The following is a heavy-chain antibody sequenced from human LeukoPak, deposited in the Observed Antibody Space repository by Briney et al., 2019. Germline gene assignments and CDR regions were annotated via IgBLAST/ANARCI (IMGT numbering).Heavy chain of an antibody. CDR3: AKGSSGYFFDL. CDR1: GFSLSGYW. Sequence: GGSLRLSCAVSGFSLSGYWMNWVRQAPGKGLEWVSAISNDGGGTTYADFVKGRFSVSRDNSKNTLFLQMNSLRAEDTALYYCAKGSSGYFFDLWGQGTLVTVSS. CDR2: ISNDGGGT. D-gene: IGHD3-22*01. J-gene: IGHJ4*02. V-gene: IGHV3-23*01.